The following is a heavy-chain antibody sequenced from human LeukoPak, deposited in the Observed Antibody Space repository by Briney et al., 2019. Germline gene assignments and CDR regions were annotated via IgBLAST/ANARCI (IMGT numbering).Heavy chain of an antibody. D-gene: IGHD3-10*01. V-gene: IGHV4-59*01. J-gene: IGHJ4*02. Sequence: PSETLSLTCTVSGGSISSSYWSWIRQPPGKGLEWIGYIYYSGSTNYNPSLKSRVTISVDTSKNQFSLKLSSLTAADTAVYYCAMTYGAAEEFDYWGQGTLVTVSS. CDR3: AMTYGAAEEFDY. CDR2: IYYSGST. CDR1: GGSISSSY.